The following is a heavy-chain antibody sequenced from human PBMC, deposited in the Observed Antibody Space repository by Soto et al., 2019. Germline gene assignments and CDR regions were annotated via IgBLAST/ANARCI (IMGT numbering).Heavy chain of an antibody. CDR3: ARGCSSTSCPGRRYYYYYYMDV. V-gene: IGHV3-66*01. Sequence: PGGSLILSCAASGFTVSSHYMSWVRQAPGKGLEWVTVIYSGGSTYYADSVKGRFTISRDNSKNTLYLQMNSLRAEDTAVYYCARGCSSTSCPGRRYYYYYYMDVWGKGTTVTVSS. CDR2: IYSGGST. D-gene: IGHD2-2*01. CDR1: GFTVSSHY. J-gene: IGHJ6*03.